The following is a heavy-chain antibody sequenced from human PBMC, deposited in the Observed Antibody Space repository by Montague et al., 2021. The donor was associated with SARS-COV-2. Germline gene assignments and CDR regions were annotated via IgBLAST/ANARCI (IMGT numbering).Heavy chain of an antibody. CDR2: IYDSGST. J-gene: IGHJ4*02. Sequence: SETLSLTCTVSGGSISSYYWSWIRQPPGKGLEWIGYIYDSGSTNYNPSLKSRVTISVDTSKNQFSLKLSSVTAADTAVYYCARETEDSRGSPAVDYWGQGTLVTVSS. D-gene: IGHD3-22*01. V-gene: IGHV4-59*01. CDR1: GGSISSYY. CDR3: ARETEDSRGSPAVDY.